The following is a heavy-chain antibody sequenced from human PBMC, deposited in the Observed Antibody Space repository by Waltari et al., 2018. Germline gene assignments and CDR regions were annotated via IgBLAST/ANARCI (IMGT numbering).Heavy chain of an antibody. Sequence: EVQLVESGGGLVQPGGSLRLSCAASGFTFSSYWMSWVRQAPGKGLEWVANIKQDGSEKYYVDSVKGRFTISRDNAKNSLYLQMNSLRAEDTAVYYCARVPSSSWSDAFDIWGQGTMVTVSS. J-gene: IGHJ3*02. CDR2: IKQDGSEK. CDR1: GFTFSSYW. D-gene: IGHD6-13*01. CDR3: ARVPSSSWSDAFDI. V-gene: IGHV3-7*01.